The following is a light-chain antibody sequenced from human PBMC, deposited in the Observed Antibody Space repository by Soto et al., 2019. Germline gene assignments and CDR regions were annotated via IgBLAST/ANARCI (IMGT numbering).Light chain of an antibody. V-gene: IGLV2-14*01. CDR2: DVS. J-gene: IGLJ1*01. CDR1: SSDVGGYNY. CDR3: SSYTSSSTPYV. Sequence: QLVLTQPASVSGSPGQSITISWTGTSSDVGGYNYVSWYQQHPGKAPKLMIYDVSNRPSGVSNRFSGSKSGNTASLTISGLQAEDEADYYCSSYTSSSTPYVFGTGTKLTVL.